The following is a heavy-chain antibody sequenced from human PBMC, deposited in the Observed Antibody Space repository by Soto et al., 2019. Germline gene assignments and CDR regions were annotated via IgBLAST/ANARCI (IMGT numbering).Heavy chain of an antibody. CDR3: ASEPEENYYYYGMDV. Sequence: SETLSLTCTVSGGSISSYYWSWIRQPAGKGLEWIGRIYTSGSTNYNPSLKSRVTMSVDTSKNQFSLKLSSVTAADTAVYYCASEPEENYYYYGMDVWGQGTTVTVSS. CDR2: IYTSGST. CDR1: GGSISSYY. J-gene: IGHJ6*02. V-gene: IGHV4-4*07.